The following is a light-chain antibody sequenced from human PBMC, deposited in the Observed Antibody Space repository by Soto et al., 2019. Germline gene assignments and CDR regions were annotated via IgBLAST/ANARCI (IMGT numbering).Light chain of an antibody. J-gene: IGLJ1*01. CDR3: ATWDDSRKGV. CDR2: TNN. Sequence: QSVLSQPPSASGTPGQRIIISCSGSTSNIESHSVNWFQQVPGTAPRLLIITNNQRPPGVPDRFSGSKSGASASLAISGLQSEDEATYYCATWDDSRKGVFGTGTKVTVL. CDR1: TSNIESHS. V-gene: IGLV1-44*01.